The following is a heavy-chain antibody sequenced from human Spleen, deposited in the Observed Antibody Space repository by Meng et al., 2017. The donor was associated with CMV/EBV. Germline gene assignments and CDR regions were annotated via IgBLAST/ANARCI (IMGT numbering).Heavy chain of an antibody. CDR2: INHIGTT. J-gene: IGHJ4*02. CDR1: GASIRGSTW. D-gene: IGHD3-10*01. V-gene: IGHV4-4*02. CDR3: AVAGSGFKFDY. Sequence: LTCPVSGASIRGSTWWTWVRQPPGKGLEWIGGINHIGTTNYSPSLKSRVTISIDKSNNLFSLRLTSLTAADTAVYYCAVAGSGFKFDYWGQGTLVTVSS.